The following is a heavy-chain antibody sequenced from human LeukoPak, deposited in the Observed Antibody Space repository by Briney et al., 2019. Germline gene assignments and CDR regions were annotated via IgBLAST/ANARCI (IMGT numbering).Heavy chain of an antibody. Sequence: ASVTVSCLASGYTFTKYYIHWVRQAAGQGLKWMGVINPSGGSTNYAQRFQGIVNMPRDTSTSTVYMELSSVRSEDTAVYYCARSGSSGWYHFDLWGRGGLVTVCS. J-gene: IGHJ2*01. CDR2: INPSGGST. CDR3: ARSGSSGWYHFDL. D-gene: IGHD6-19*01. V-gene: IGHV1-46*01. CDR1: GYTFTKYY.